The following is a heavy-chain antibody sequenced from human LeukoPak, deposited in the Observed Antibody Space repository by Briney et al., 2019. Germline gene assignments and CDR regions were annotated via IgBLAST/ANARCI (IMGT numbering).Heavy chain of an antibody. CDR2: ITWSSDFT. Sequence: GRSLRLSCAASGFSFDDYAMHWVRQSPRKGLEWVAGITWSSDFTALADSVKGRFTISRDNANNSVYLHMNTLTPDDTAVYYCTKDVADYVWGDYRHFDMWGQGTLVTVSA. D-gene: IGHD3-16*02. V-gene: IGHV3-9*01. J-gene: IGHJ4*02. CDR1: GFSFDDYA. CDR3: TKDVADYVWGDYRHFDM.